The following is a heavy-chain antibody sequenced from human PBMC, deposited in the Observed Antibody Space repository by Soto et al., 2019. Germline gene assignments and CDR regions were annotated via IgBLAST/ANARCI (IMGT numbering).Heavy chain of an antibody. CDR3: ARDIRGYSRAFDC. J-gene: IGHJ4*02. Sequence: QVQLQESGPGLVKPSETLSLTCTVSGDSVSSDNYYWTWIRQPPGKGLEWIGYIYSSGSTNYNPSHKSRVTISLDTSSNQFSLKLTSVTAADTAVYYCARDIRGYSRAFDCWGQGTLVTVSS. V-gene: IGHV4-61*01. D-gene: IGHD5-18*01. CDR1: GDSVSSDNYY. CDR2: IYSSGST.